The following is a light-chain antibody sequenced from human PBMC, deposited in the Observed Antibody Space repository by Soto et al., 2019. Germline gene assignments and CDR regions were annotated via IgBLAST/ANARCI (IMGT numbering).Light chain of an antibody. V-gene: IGLV1-47*02. J-gene: IGLJ2*01. Sequence: QSVLTQPPSASGTPGQRVSISCSGSGSNIGSNYVYWYQQLPGTAPKLLIYSNTHRPSGVPDRFSGSKSGASASLAISGLRSDDEADYYCSSYTSSNTLVFGGGTKLTVL. CDR3: SSYTSSNTLV. CDR2: SNT. CDR1: GSNIGSNY.